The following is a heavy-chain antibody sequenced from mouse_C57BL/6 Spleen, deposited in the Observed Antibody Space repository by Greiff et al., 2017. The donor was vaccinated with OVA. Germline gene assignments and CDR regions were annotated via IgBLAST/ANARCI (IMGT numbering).Heavy chain of an antibody. CDR1: GFTFSDYG. D-gene: IGHD1-1*01. V-gene: IGHV5-17*01. Sequence: EVQVVESGGGLVKPGGSLKLSCAASGFTFSDYGMHWVRQAPEKGLEWVAYISSGSSTIYYADTVKGRFTISRDNAKNTLFLQMTSLRSEDTAMYYCARGDGSFSMDYWGQGTSVTVSS. CDR2: ISSGSSTI. CDR3: ARGDGSFSMDY. J-gene: IGHJ4*01.